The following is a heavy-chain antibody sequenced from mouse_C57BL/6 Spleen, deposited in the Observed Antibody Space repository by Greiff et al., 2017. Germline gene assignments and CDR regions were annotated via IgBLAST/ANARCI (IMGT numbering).Heavy chain of an antibody. Sequence: VQLQQPGAELVKPGASVKMSCKASGYTFTSYWITWVKQRPGQGLEWIGDIYPGSGSTNYNEKFKSKATLTVDTSSSPAYMQLSSLTSEDSAVYYCARLIYYDYDEDYWGQGTTLTVSS. J-gene: IGHJ2*01. CDR1: GYTFTSYW. V-gene: IGHV1-55*01. CDR3: ARLIYYDYDEDY. CDR2: IYPGSGST. D-gene: IGHD2-4*01.